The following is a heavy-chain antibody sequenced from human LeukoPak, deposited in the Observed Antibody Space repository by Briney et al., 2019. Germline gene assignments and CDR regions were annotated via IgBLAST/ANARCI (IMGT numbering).Heavy chain of an antibody. CDR1: GYTFTGYY. Sequence: GASVKVSCKASGYTFTGYYMHWVRQAPGQGLEWMGRIIPILGIANYAQKFQGRVTITADKSTSTAYMELSSLRSEDTAVYYCARGFPIIAAAGYYFDYWGQGTLVTVSS. CDR3: ARGFPIIAAAGYYFDY. V-gene: IGHV1-69*04. D-gene: IGHD6-13*01. J-gene: IGHJ4*02. CDR2: IIPILGIA.